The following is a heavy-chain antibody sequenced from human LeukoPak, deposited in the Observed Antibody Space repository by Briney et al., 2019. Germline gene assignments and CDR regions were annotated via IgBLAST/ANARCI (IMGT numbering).Heavy chain of an antibody. CDR1: GYTFISYG. Sequence: GASVKVSCKASGYTFISYGISWVRQAPGQRLEWMGWISSHNGYTKYAQKFQGRVTMTTDTSMSTAYMELGSLRSDDTAVYYCARRRAVAGVNWFDPWGQGTLVTVSS. J-gene: IGHJ5*02. D-gene: IGHD6-19*01. V-gene: IGHV1-18*01. CDR2: ISSHNGYT. CDR3: ARRRAVAGVNWFDP.